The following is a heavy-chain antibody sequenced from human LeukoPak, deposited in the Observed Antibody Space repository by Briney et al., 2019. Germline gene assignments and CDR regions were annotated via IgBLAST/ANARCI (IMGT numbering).Heavy chain of an antibody. Sequence: PSETLSLTCTVSGGSISSYYWSWIRQPAGKGLEWIGRIYTSGSTYYNPSLKSRVTMSVDTSKNRFSLKLSSVTAADTAVYYCTRSMYYYDSSGYYALPPFDYWGQGTLVTVS. CDR2: IYTSGST. V-gene: IGHV4-4*07. J-gene: IGHJ4*02. CDR1: GGSISSYY. D-gene: IGHD3-22*01. CDR3: TRSMYYYDSSGYYALPPFDY.